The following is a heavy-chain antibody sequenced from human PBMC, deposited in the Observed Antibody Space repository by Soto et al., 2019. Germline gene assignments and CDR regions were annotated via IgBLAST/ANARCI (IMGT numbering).Heavy chain of an antibody. Sequence: QAQVVQSGPEVAKPGSSVKVSCKASEDIFGSSGFSWVRQAPGLGLEWMGGIIPVFGTTEYAEKFRGRVTISADDDKRTVYMELDSLTSDDTAVYYCAKGDNGGADTTGPLDLWGQGTLVTVSS. CDR3: AKGDNGGADTTGPLDL. CDR2: IIPVFGTT. D-gene: IGHD1-1*01. CDR1: EDIFGSSG. V-gene: IGHV1-69*01. J-gene: IGHJ4*02.